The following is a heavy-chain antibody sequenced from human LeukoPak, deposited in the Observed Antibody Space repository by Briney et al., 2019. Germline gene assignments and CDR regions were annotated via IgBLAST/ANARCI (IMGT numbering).Heavy chain of an antibody. Sequence: SETLSLTCTVSGGSISSYYWSWIRQPPGKGLEWIGSIYYSGSTYYNPSLKSRVTISVDTSKNQFSLKLSSVTAADTAVYYCARRATGTLYYYYYYMDVWGKGTTVTVSS. J-gene: IGHJ6*03. D-gene: IGHD1-14*01. V-gene: IGHV4-59*05. CDR3: ARRATGTLYYYYYYMDV. CDR1: GGSISSYY. CDR2: IYYSGST.